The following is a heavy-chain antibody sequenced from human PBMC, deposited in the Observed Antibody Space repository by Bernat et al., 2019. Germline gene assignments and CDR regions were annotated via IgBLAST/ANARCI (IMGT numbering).Heavy chain of an antibody. CDR2: IYYSGST. D-gene: IGHD6-19*01. CDR3: ARAPTFYSSGWYYFDY. V-gene: IGHV4-59*01. J-gene: IGHJ4*02. Sequence: QVQLQESGPGLVKPSETLSLTCTVSGGSISSYYWSWIWQPPGKGLEWIGYIYYSGSTNYNPSLKSRVTISVDTSKNQFSLKLSSVTAADTAVYYCARAPTFYSSGWYYFDYWGQGTLVTVSS. CDR1: GGSISSYY.